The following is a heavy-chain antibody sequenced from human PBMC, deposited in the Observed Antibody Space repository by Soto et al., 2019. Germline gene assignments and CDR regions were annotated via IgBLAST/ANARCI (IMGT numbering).Heavy chain of an antibody. V-gene: IGHV3-33*01. Sequence: QVQLVESGGGVVQPGRSLRLSCAASGFTFSSYGMHWVRQAPGKGQEWVAVIWYDGSNKYYADSVKGRFTISRDNSKNTLYLLMNSLRAEDTAVYYCARESYDSGSFDYWGQGTLVTVSS. CDR3: ARESYDSGSFDY. CDR1: GFTFSSYG. CDR2: IWYDGSNK. D-gene: IGHD3-10*01. J-gene: IGHJ4*02.